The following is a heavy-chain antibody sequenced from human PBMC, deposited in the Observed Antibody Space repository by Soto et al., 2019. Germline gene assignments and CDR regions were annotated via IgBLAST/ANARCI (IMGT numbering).Heavy chain of an antibody. Sequence: QLQLQESGPGLVGPSETLSLTCTVSGGSIANNNYFWGWVRQPPGKGLEWIGSAAYSGGTYKNPSLKSRVTVSVDTSKNQFSLKLTSVTAADTAVYYCAKVVVGATSHSDFDSWGQGTLVTVSS. CDR3: AKVVVGATSHSDFDS. CDR2: AAYSGGT. CDR1: GGSIANNNYF. D-gene: IGHD2-15*01. J-gene: IGHJ4*02. V-gene: IGHV4-39*01.